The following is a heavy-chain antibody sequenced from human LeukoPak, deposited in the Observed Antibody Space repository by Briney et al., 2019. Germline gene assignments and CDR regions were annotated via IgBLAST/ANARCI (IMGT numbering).Heavy chain of an antibody. Sequence: ASAKVSCKASGYTFSSYYMHWVRQAPGQGLEWMGIINPSGGSTSYAQKFQGRVTMTRDMSTSTVYMELSSLRSEDTAVYYCARERTPYYDSSGYSYGMDVWGKGTTVTVSS. CDR1: GYTFSSYY. CDR2: INPSGGST. D-gene: IGHD3-22*01. V-gene: IGHV1-46*01. CDR3: ARERTPYYDSSGYSYGMDV. J-gene: IGHJ6*04.